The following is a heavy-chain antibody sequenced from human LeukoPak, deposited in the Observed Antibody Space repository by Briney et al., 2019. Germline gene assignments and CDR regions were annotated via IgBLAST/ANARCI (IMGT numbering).Heavy chain of an antibody. CDR1: GGTFSSYA. Sequence: GASVKVSCKASGGTFSSYAISWVRQAPGQGLEWMGWMNPNSGNTGYAQKFQGRVTMTRNTSISTAYMELRSLRSDDTAVYYCARDAYPSNYDFWSGYSYYYYMDVWGKGTTVTVSS. CDR3: ARDAYPSNYDFWSGYSYYYYMDV. V-gene: IGHV1-8*02. D-gene: IGHD3-3*01. J-gene: IGHJ6*03. CDR2: MNPNSGNT.